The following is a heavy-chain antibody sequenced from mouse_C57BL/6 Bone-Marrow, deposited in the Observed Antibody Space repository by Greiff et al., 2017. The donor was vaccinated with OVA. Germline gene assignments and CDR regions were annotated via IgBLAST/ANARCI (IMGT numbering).Heavy chain of an antibody. J-gene: IGHJ4*01. D-gene: IGHD1-2*01. Sequence: VQLVESGPGLVQPSQSLSITCTVSGFSLTSYGVHWVRQSPGKGLEWLGVIWRGGSTDYNAAFMSRLSITKDNSKSQVFFKMNSLQADDTAIYYCAKKNGYVNYAMDYWGQGTSVTVSS. V-gene: IGHV2-5*01. CDR3: AKKNGYVNYAMDY. CDR1: GFSLTSYG. CDR2: IWRGGST.